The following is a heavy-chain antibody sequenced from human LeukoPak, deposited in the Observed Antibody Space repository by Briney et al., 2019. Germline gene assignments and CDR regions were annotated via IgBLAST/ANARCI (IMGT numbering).Heavy chain of an antibody. CDR3: ARGGTMVRGVIITDGWFDP. D-gene: IGHD3-10*01. V-gene: IGHV1-8*02. J-gene: IGHJ5*02. CDR1: GGTFSSYT. Sequence: ASVKVSCKASGGTFSSYTINWVRQATGQGLEWMGWMNPNSGNTGYAQKFQGRVTMTRNTSISTAYMELSSLRSEDTAVYYCARGGTMVRGVIITDGWFDPWGQGTLVTVSS. CDR2: MNPNSGNT.